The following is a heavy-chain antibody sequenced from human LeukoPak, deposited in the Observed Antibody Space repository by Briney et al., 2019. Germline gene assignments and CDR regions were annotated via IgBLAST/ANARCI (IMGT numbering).Heavy chain of an antibody. D-gene: IGHD5-24*01. Sequence: SETLSLTCSVSGGSISSYFWSWIRQPPGKALEWIGSIYYSGGTNYSPSLKSRVTISVDTSKNQFSLKLSSVTAADTAVYYCARHFQDGHTRPFDYWGQGTLVTVSS. CDR2: IYYSGGT. CDR1: GGSISSYF. V-gene: IGHV4-59*08. J-gene: IGHJ4*02. CDR3: ARHFQDGHTRPFDY.